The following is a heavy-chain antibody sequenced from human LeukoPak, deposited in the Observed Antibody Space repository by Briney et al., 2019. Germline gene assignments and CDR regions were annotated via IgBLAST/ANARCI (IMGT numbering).Heavy chain of an antibody. D-gene: IGHD3-9*01. J-gene: IGHJ5*02. V-gene: IGHV4-61*01. CDR2: IYYSGST. CDR1: GGSVSSGSYY. CDR3: ARHLGYYDILTGYRGDNWFDP. Sequence: SETLSLTCTVSGGSVSSGSYYWSWIRQPPGKGLEWIGYIYYSGSTNYNPSLKSRVTISVDTSKNQFSLKLSSVTAADTAVYCCARHLGYYDILTGYRGDNWFDPWGQGTLVTVSS.